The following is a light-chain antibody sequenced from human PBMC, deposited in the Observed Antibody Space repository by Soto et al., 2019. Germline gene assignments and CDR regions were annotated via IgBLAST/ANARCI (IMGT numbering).Light chain of an antibody. CDR3: SSYTSSSTVV. CDR1: SSDVGGYNY. J-gene: IGLJ2*01. CDR2: DVS. Sequence: QSVLTQPASVSGSPGQSITISCTGPSSDVGGYNYVSWYQQHPGKAPKLMIYDVSNRHSGVSNRFSGSKSGNTASLTISGLQAEDEADYYCSSYTSSSTVVFGGGTKLTVL. V-gene: IGLV2-14*01.